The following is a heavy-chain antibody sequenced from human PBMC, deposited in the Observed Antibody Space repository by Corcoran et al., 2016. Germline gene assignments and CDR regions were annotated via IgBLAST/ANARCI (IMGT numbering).Heavy chain of an antibody. CDR1: GYTFTSYY. CDR2: INPSGGST. J-gene: IGHJ6*02. V-gene: IGHV1-46*01. D-gene: IGHD2-15*01. Sequence: QVQLVQSGAEVKKPGASVKVSCKASGYTFTSYYMHWVRQAPGQGLEWMGIINPSGGSTSYAQKFQGRVTMTRDTSTSTVYMELSSLRSEDTAVDYCARYVRRCSGGSCYAYYYGMDVWGQGTTVTVSS. CDR3: ARYVRRCSGGSCYAYYYGMDV.